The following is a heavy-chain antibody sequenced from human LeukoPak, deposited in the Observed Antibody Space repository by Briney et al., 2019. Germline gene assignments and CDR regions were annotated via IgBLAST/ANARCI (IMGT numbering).Heavy chain of an antibody. D-gene: IGHD4-23*01. Sequence: ASVKVSCKSSGYTFSDYYIHWVRQAPGQGLEWMGWINPSSGDTNYAQKFQGRVTMTRDTSISTAYMELRWLRSDDTAVYYCARDFHDYGGNSGFDYWGQGTLVTVSS. J-gene: IGHJ4*02. CDR2: INPSSGDT. V-gene: IGHV1-2*02. CDR1: GYTFSDYY. CDR3: ARDFHDYGGNSGFDY.